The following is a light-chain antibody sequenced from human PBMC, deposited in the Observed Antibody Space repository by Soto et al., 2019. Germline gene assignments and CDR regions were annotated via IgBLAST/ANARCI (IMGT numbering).Light chain of an antibody. CDR3: LQDYNYPLT. Sequence: AIQMTQSPSSLSASVGDRVTITCRASQGIRNDLGWYQQKPGKAPKVLIYAASSLQSGVPSRFSGSGSGTDFTPTISSLQPEDFANYYCLQDYNYPLTFGGGTKVEIK. J-gene: IGKJ4*01. CDR2: AAS. V-gene: IGKV1-6*01. CDR1: QGIRND.